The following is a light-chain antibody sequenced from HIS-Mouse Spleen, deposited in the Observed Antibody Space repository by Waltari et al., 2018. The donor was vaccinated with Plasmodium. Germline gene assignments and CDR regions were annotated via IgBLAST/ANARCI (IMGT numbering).Light chain of an antibody. V-gene: IGLV1-44*01. Sequence: QSVLTQPPSASGTPVKRVSISFSRRLPSLRQTTDNLYQQLPGTAPKLLIYSNNQRPSGVPDRFSGSKSGTSASLAISGLQSEDEADYYCAAWDDSLNGVVFAGGTKLTVL. CDR3: AAWDDSLNGVV. CDR1: LPSLRQTT. J-gene: IGLJ2*01. CDR2: SNN.